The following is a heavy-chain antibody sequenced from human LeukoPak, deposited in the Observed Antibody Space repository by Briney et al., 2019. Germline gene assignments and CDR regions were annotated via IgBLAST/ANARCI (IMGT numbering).Heavy chain of an antibody. J-gene: IGHJ3*02. Sequence: GASVKVSCKASGYTFTGYYMHWVRQAPGQGLEWMGWINPNSGGTNYAQKFQGRVTMTRDTSISTDYMELSRLRSDDTAVYYCAREGYYYGSGSSYRSGAFDIWGQGTMVTVSS. CDR1: GYTFTGYY. V-gene: IGHV1-2*02. CDR2: INPNSGGT. D-gene: IGHD3-10*01. CDR3: AREGYYYGSGSSYRSGAFDI.